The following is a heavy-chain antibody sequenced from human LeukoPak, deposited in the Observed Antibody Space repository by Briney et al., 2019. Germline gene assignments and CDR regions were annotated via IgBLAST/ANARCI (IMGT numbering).Heavy chain of an antibody. J-gene: IGHJ4*02. CDR1: GGSFSGYY. CDR2: INHSGST. Sequence: KPSETLSLTCAVYGGSFSGYYWSWIRQPPGKGLEWIGEINHSGSTNYNPPLKSRVTISVDTSKNQFSLKLSSVTAADTAVYYCAREDYYGSGSYHMWGQGTLVTVSS. V-gene: IGHV4-34*01. CDR3: AREDYYGSGSYHM. D-gene: IGHD3-10*01.